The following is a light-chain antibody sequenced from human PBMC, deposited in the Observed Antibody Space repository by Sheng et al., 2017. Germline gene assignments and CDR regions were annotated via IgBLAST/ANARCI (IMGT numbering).Light chain of an antibody. Sequence: EIVLTQSPDTLSLSPGDRATLSCRASQTITNDYLAWFQQKPGQSPRLLINRASNRAPGIPDQVRSGSGSWDGSSLSPSTDWSLKILSVYYCQQYLTAPGITFGQGTRLDIK. CDR3: QQYLTAPGIT. V-gene: IGKV3-20*01. J-gene: IGKJ5*01. CDR1: QTITNDY. CDR2: RAS.